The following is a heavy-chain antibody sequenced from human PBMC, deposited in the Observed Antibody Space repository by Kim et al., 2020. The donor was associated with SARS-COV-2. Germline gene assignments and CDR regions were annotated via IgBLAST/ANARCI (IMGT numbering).Heavy chain of an antibody. CDR3: AKVCDWFGEMSGMDV. J-gene: IGHJ6*02. V-gene: IGHV3-30*02. Sequence: SVKGRVTISRDKSKNTLYLQMNSLRAEDTAVYYCAKVCDWFGEMSGMDVWGQGTTVTVSS. D-gene: IGHD3-10*01.